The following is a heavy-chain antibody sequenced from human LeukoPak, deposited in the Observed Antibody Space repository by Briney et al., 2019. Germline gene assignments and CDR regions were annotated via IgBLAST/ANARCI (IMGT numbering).Heavy chain of an antibody. CDR3: ASNREWTRAPLHY. Sequence: GGSLRLSCAASGFTVSSNYMSWVRQAPGKGLEWVSAIYSGGSTYYADSVKGRFTISRDNSKNTLYLQMNSLRAEDTAVYYCASNREWTRAPLHYWGQGTLVTVSS. V-gene: IGHV3-66*01. J-gene: IGHJ4*02. CDR1: GFTVSSNY. D-gene: IGHD1-14*01. CDR2: IYSGGST.